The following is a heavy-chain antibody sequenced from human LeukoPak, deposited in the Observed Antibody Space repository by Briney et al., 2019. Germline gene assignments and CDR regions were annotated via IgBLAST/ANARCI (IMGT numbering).Heavy chain of an antibody. CDR2: ISSSSTTI. Sequence: GGSLRLSCAASGFTFSSYGMNWVRQAPGKGLEWVSYISSSSTTIYYADSLKGRFTISRDNGKNSLYLQMNSLRDEDTAVYYCARDRYCGGDCYSNAFDIWGQGTMVTVSS. J-gene: IGHJ3*02. V-gene: IGHV3-48*02. CDR1: GFTFSSYG. CDR3: ARDRYCGGDCYSNAFDI. D-gene: IGHD2-21*02.